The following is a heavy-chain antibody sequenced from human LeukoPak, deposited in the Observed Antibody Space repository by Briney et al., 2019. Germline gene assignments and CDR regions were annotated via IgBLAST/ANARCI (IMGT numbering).Heavy chain of an antibody. J-gene: IGHJ4*02. CDR1: GGSISSSSYY. Sequence: SETLSLTCTVSGGSISSSSYYWGWIRQPPGKGLEWIGSIYYSGSTYYNPSLKSRVTISVDTSKNQFSLKLSSVTAADTAVYYCQLIRRVTEDYFDYWGQGTLVTVSS. V-gene: IGHV4-39*07. CDR2: IYYSGST. CDR3: QLIRRVTEDYFDY. D-gene: IGHD3-10*01.